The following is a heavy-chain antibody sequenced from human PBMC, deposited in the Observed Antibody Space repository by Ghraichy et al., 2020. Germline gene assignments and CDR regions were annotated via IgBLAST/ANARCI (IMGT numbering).Heavy chain of an antibody. V-gene: IGHV3-7*01. CDR2: IKQDGSAE. CDR3: AGGSCCLMTV. J-gene: IGHJ3*01. Sequence: GGSLRLSCAASGFTFSTYWMNWVRQAPGKGLEWVAIIKQDGSAEIYVDSVKGRFTITRNNADKSLYLQMTILTAEDTAVYYCAGGSCCLMTVWGQGTKVTVSS. CDR1: GFTFSTYW. D-gene: IGHD6-19*01.